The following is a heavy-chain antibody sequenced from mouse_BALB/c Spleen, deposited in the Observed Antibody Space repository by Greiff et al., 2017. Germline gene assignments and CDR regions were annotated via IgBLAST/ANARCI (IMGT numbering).Heavy chain of an antibody. CDR2: ISDGGSYT. D-gene: IGHD1-1*01. V-gene: IGHV5-4*02. CDR1: GFTFSDYY. CDR3: ARDRGYYYGSDAMDY. J-gene: IGHJ4*01. Sequence: EVMLVESGGGLVKPGGSLKLSCAASGFTFSDYYMYWVRQTPEKRLEWVATISDGGSYTYYPDSVKGRFTISRDNAKNNLYLQMSSLKSEDTAMYYCARDRGYYYGSDAMDYWGQGTSVTVSS.